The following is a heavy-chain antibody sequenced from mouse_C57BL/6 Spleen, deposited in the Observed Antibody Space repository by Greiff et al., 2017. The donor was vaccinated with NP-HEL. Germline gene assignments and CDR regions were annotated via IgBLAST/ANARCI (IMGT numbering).Heavy chain of an antibody. CDR3: TRGGGYYGYFDY. Sequence: QVQLQQSGAELVRPGASVTLSCKASGYTFTDYEMHWVKQTPVHGLEWIGAIDPETGGTAYNQKFKGKAILTADKSSSTAYMELRSPTSEDSAVYYCTRGGGYYGYFDYWGQGTTLTVSS. CDR1: GYTFTDYE. J-gene: IGHJ2*01. V-gene: IGHV1-15*01. CDR2: IDPETGGT. D-gene: IGHD2-3*01.